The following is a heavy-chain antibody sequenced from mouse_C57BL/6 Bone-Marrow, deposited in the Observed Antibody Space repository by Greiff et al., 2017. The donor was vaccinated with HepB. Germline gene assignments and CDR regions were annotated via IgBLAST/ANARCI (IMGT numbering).Heavy chain of an antibody. Sequence: VQLQQSGAELVRPGASVKLSCTASGFNIKDDYMHWVKQRPEQGLEWIGWIDPENGDTEYASKFQGKATITADTSSNTAYLQHSSLTSEDTAVYYCTTGTVPFDYWGQGTTLTVTS. CDR1: GFNIKDDY. D-gene: IGHD1-1*01. J-gene: IGHJ2*01. CDR3: TTGTVPFDY. V-gene: IGHV14-4*01. CDR2: IDPENGDT.